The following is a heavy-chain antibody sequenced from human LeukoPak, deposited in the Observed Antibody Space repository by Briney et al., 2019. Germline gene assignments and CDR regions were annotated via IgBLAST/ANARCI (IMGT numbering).Heavy chain of an antibody. Sequence: SETLSFTCTVSGGSISSYYWSWIRQPPGKGLEWIGYIYYSGSTNYNPSLKSRVTISVDTSRNQFSLKLSSVTAADTAVYYCARARDSSGYSPSHYFDYWGQGTRVSVSS. CDR2: IYYSGST. CDR3: ARARDSSGYSPSHYFDY. CDR1: GGSISSYY. D-gene: IGHD3-22*01. V-gene: IGHV4-59*01. J-gene: IGHJ4*02.